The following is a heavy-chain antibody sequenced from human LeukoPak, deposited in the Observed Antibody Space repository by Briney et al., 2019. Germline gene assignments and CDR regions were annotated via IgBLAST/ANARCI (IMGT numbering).Heavy chain of an antibody. CDR1: GGSISSYY. Sequence: SETLSLTCTVSGGSISSYYWSWIRQPPGKGLEWIGYIYYSGSTNYNPSLKSRVTISVDTSKNQFSLKLSSVTAADTAVYYCARAIAVAGLAWFDPWGQGTLVTVSS. V-gene: IGHV4-59*01. D-gene: IGHD6-19*01. J-gene: IGHJ5*02. CDR3: ARAIAVAGLAWFDP. CDR2: IYYSGST.